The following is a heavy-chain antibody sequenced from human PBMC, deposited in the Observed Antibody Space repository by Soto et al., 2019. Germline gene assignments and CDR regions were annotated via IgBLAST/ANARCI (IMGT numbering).Heavy chain of an antibody. V-gene: IGHV3-21*01. CDR3: ATQTYYYDSSGYYQLYYYYYGMDV. J-gene: IGHJ6*02. CDR1: GFTFSSYS. Sequence: EVQLVESGGGLVKPGGSLRLSCAASGFTFSSYSMNWVRQAPGKGLEWVSSISSSSSYIYYADSVKGRFTISRDNAKNSLYLQMNSLRAEDTAVYYCATQTYYYDSSGYYQLYYYYYGMDVWGQGTTVTVSS. CDR2: ISSSSSYI. D-gene: IGHD3-22*01.